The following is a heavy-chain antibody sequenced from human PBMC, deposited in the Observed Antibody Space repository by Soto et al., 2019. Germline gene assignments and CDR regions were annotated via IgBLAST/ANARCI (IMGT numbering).Heavy chain of an antibody. D-gene: IGHD2-8*01. Sequence: ASVKVSCKASGYSFTDYHIHWVRQAPGQGLEWLGRINPKSGGTSTAQKFQGWVTMTTDTSISTASMELTRLTSDDTAIYYCARGDSTDCSNGVCSFFYNHDMAVWCQGTTVTVS. J-gene: IGHJ6*02. V-gene: IGHV1-2*04. CDR2: INPKSGGT. CDR1: GYSFTDYH. CDR3: ARGDSTDCSNGVCSFFYNHDMAV.